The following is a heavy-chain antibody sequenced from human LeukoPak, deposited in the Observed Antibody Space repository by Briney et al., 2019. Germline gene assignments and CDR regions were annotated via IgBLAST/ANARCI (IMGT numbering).Heavy chain of an antibody. CDR2: ISSSSSYI. D-gene: IGHD6-13*01. CDR3: AKGYSSSSLGPFDY. CDR1: GFTFSSYS. V-gene: IGHV3-21*04. J-gene: IGHJ4*02. Sequence: GGSLRLSCAASGFTFSSYSMNWVRQAPGKGLEWVSSISSSSSYIYYADSVKGRFTISRDNSKNTLYLQMNSLRAEDTAVYYCAKGYSSSSLGPFDYWGQGTLVTVSS.